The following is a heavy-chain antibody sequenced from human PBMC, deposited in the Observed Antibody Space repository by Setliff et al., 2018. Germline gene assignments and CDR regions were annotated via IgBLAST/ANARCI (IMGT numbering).Heavy chain of an antibody. CDR2: INHSGNT. V-gene: IGHV4-34*01. J-gene: IGHJ4*02. CDR1: SGSFSGYY. Sequence: PSETLSLTCAVYSGSFSGYYWSWIRQPPGKGLEWIGEINHSGNTNYNPSLKSRVTISVDTSKNQFSLTLSSVTAADTAVYYCARLPNYVWGSPVDYWGQGTLVTVSS. D-gene: IGHD3-16*01. CDR3: ARLPNYVWGSPVDY.